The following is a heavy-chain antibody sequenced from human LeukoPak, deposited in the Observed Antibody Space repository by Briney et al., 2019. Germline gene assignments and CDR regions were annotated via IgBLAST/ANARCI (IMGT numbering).Heavy chain of an antibody. D-gene: IGHD3-22*01. V-gene: IGHV3-30*18. CDR2: ISYDGSNK. Sequence: GGSRRLSCAASGFTFSSYGMHWVRQAPGKGLEWVAVISYDGSNKYYADSVKGRFTISRDNSKNTLYLQMNSLRAEDTAVYYCAKDMWTEAYYYDSSGYLDYWGQGTLVTVSS. CDR1: GFTFSSYG. J-gene: IGHJ4*02. CDR3: AKDMWTEAYYYDSSGYLDY.